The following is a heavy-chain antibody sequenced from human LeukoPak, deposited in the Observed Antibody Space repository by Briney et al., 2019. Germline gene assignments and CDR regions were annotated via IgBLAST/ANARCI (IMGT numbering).Heavy chain of an antibody. D-gene: IGHD3-9*01. CDR1: GGSISSYY. CDR3: ATERNYDILTGYLYAFDI. J-gene: IGHJ3*02. Sequence: SETLSLTCTVSGGSISSYYWSWIRQPAGKGLEWIGRICTSGSTNYNPSLKSRVTMSVDTSKNQFSLKLSSVTAADTAVYYCATERNYDILTGYLYAFDIWGQGTMVTVSS. CDR2: ICTSGST. V-gene: IGHV4-4*07.